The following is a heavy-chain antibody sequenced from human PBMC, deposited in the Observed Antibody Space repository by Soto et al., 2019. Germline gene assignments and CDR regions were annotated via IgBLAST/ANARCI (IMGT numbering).Heavy chain of an antibody. CDR3: ARAGAVAGSPIHYLYAMDV. J-gene: IGHJ6*01. D-gene: IGHD6-19*01. CDR1: GDSISSYY. V-gene: IGHV4-59*01. CDR2: IYYSGST. Sequence: SEPLSLTFTVSGDSISSYYWSWIRQPPGKGLEWIGYIYYSGSTNYNPSLKSRVTISVDTFKNQFSLKLSSVTAADTAVYYCARAGAVAGSPIHYLYAMDVRGQGTTV.